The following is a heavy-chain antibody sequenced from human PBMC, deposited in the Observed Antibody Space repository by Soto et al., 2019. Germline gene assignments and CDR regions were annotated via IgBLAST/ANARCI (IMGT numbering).Heavy chain of an antibody. J-gene: IGHJ1*01. V-gene: IGHV2-5*02. CDR3: AHSPPPTVTTSAEYFQH. CDR1: GFSLSTSGVG. D-gene: IGHD4-17*01. CDR2: IYWDDDK. Sequence: QITLRESGPTLVKPTQTLTLTCTFSGFSLSTSGVGVGWIRQPPGKALDWLALIYWDDDKRYSPSLKSRLTITKXISPNXXVLTMTNMDPVDTATYYCAHSPPPTVTTSAEYFQHWGQGTLVTVSS.